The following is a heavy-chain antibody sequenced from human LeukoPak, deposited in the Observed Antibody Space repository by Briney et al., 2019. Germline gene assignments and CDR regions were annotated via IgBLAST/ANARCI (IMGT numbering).Heavy chain of an antibody. J-gene: IGHJ4*02. CDR2: INQDGSEE. Sequence: GGSLRLSCAASGFTFSNYWMTWVRQAPGKGLEWVAHINQDGSEEHYMDPVKVRFTISRDNAKNSLSLQMNSLRAEDTAVYYCVRDGGVSGYDLLDYWGQGTLVTVSS. CDR1: GFTFSNYW. D-gene: IGHD5-12*01. V-gene: IGHV3-7*01. CDR3: VRDGGVSGYDLLDY.